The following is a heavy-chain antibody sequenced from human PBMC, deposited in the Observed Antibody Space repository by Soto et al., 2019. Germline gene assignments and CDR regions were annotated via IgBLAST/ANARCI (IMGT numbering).Heavy chain of an antibody. V-gene: IGHV4-39*01. D-gene: IGHD4-17*01. J-gene: IGHJ4*02. CDR1: GGSISSSSYY. CDR2: IYYSGST. Sequence: SETLSLTRTVSGGSISSSSYYWGWIRQPPGKGLEWIGSIYYSGSTYYNPSLKSRATISLDTSKNQFSLKLSSVNAADTAVYYCARHTVTSAEGDYWGQGTLVTVSS. CDR3: ARHTVTSAEGDY.